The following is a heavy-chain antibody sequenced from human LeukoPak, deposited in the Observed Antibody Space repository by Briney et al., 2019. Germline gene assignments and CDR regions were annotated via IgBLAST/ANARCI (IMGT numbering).Heavy chain of an antibody. Sequence: GRSLRLSCAASGSTFSSYAMHWVRQAPGKGLEWVAVISYDGSNKYYADSVKGRFTISRDNSKNTLYLQMNSLRAEDTAVYYCARGPLPVDTAMVTVDYWGQGTLVTVSS. CDR3: ARGPLPVDTAMVTVDY. J-gene: IGHJ4*02. CDR2: ISYDGSNK. CDR1: GSTFSSYA. D-gene: IGHD5-18*01. V-gene: IGHV3-30*04.